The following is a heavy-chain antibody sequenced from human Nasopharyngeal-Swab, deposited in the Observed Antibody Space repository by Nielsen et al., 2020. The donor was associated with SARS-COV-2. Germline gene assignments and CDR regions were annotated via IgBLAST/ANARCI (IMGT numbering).Heavy chain of an antibody. V-gene: IGHV3-48*02. CDR3: ARAATSIWLHYYNGLDV. Sequence: GESLKISCAASGFRFNTYSMNWVRQAPGKGLEWVSYIDFSGSTVYYADSVKGRFTISRDNAKNSLFLQMNSLRDDDTAVYYCARAATSIWLHYYNGLDVWGQGTTVTVSS. CDR2: IDFSGSTV. J-gene: IGHJ6*02. D-gene: IGHD6-13*01. CDR1: GFRFNTYS.